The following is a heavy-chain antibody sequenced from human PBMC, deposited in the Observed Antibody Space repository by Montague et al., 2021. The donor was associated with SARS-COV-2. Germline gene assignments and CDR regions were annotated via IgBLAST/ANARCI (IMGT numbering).Heavy chain of an antibody. CDR1: GYSISDGYY. J-gene: IGHJ6*02. D-gene: IGHD3-3*01. Sequence: SETLSLTCTVSGYSISDGYYWVWIRQPPGKGLEWIGNISQSGTTXXNPSLERRSTMSVDTSKNQFSLKLSSVTAADTAVYYCAREHWENYYDFWSGTNLASDYPYYGMDVWGQGTTVTVSS. CDR3: AREHWENYYDFWSGTNLASDYPYYGMDV. V-gene: IGHV4-38-2*02. CDR2: ISQSGTT.